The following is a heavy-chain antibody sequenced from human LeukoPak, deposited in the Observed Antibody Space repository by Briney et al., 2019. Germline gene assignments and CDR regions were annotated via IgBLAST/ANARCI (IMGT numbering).Heavy chain of an antibody. J-gene: IGHJ3*02. CDR3: ARTGATGAFDI. CDR2: ISSSSSTI. D-gene: IGHD1-26*01. CDR1: GFTFSSYS. Sequence: GGSLRLSCAASGFTFSSYSMHWVRQAPGKGLERISYISSSSSTIYYADSVKGRFTIPRDNAKNSLYLQMNSLRAEDTAVYYCARTGATGAFDIWGQGTMVTVSS. V-gene: IGHV3-48*01.